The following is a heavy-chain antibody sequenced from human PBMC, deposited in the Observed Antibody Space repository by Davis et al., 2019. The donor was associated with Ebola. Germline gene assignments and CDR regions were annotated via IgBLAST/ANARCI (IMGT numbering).Heavy chain of an antibody. V-gene: IGHV3-15*01. CDR2: IKSKTDGGTT. D-gene: IGHD2-2*01. Sequence: GESLKISCAASGFTFTNAWMSWVRQAPWKGLEWVGRIKSKTDGGTTDYAAPVKGRFTISRDDSKNTLYLQMNSLKTEDSAVYYCTADVVPAATRGVYYYYYYMDVWGKGTSVTVSS. J-gene: IGHJ6*03. CDR3: TADVVPAATRGVYYYYYYMDV. CDR1: GFTFTNAW.